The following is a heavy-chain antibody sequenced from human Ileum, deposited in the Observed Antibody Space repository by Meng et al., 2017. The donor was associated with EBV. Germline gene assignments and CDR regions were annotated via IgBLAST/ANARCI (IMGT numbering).Heavy chain of an antibody. D-gene: IGHD3-10*01. CDR3: ARGNKVSDRGFDY. J-gene: IGHJ4*02. CDR2: INHSGST. V-gene: IGHV4-34*01. Sequence: QVPPQQLGAGLLKPSETLSLTCAVYGGSFSGYYWSWIRQPPGKGLEWIGEINHSGSTNYNPSLKSRVTISVDTSKNQFSLKLSSVTAADTAVYYCARGNKVSDRGFDYWGQGTLVTVSS. CDR1: GGSFSGYY.